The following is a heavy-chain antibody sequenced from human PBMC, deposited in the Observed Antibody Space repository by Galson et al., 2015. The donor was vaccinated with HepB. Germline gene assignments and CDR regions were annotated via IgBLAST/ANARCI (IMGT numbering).Heavy chain of an antibody. V-gene: IGHV1-58*01. CDR2: IVVGSGNT. J-gene: IGHJ5*02. D-gene: IGHD1-26*01. CDR3: AADLPAPELQKGFDP. Sequence: SVKVSCKASGFTFTSSAVQWVRQARGQRLEWIGWIVVGSGNTNYAQKFQERVTITRDMSTSTAYMELSSLRSEATAVYYCAADLPAPELQKGFDPWGQGTLVTVSS. CDR1: GFTFTSSA.